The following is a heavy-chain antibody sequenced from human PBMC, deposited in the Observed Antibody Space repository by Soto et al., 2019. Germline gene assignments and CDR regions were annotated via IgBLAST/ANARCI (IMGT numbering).Heavy chain of an antibody. D-gene: IGHD2-2*01. CDR1: GYTFTSYG. CDR3: ARDAIYCSSTSCPRDTLDY. CDR2: ISAYNGNT. V-gene: IGHV1-18*01. Sequence: ASVKVSCKASGYTFTSYGISWVRQAPGQGLEWMGWISAYNGNTNYAQKLQGRVTMTTDTSTSTAYMELRSLRSDDTAVYYCARDAIYCSSTSCPRDTLDYWGQGTLVTVSS. J-gene: IGHJ4*02.